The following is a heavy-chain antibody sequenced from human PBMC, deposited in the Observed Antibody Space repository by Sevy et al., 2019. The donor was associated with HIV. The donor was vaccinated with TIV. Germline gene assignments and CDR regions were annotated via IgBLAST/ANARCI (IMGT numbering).Heavy chain of an antibody. J-gene: IGHJ3*02. CDR1: GFTFDSYG. V-gene: IGHV3-23*01. D-gene: IGHD2-2*01. Sequence: GGSLRLSCAASGFTFDSYGLTWVRQAPGKGLEWVSAISGTGGSTYYADSVKGRFTISRDNSKNTLYLQMNSLRAEDTAVYYCAKGYCVHTSCYAWSNAFDIWGQGTMVTVSS. CDR2: ISGTGGST. CDR3: AKGYCVHTSCYAWSNAFDI.